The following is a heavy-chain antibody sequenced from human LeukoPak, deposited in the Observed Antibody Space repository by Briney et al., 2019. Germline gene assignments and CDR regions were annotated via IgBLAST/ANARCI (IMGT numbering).Heavy chain of an antibody. Sequence: ASVKVSCKASGYTFTGYYMYWVRQAPGQGLEWMGWINPNSGGTNYAQKFQGRVTMTRDTSISTAYMELSRLRSDDTAVYYCARDGQQWLVYYFDYWGQGILVTVSS. V-gene: IGHV1-2*02. CDR3: ARDGQQWLVYYFDY. CDR1: GYTFTGYY. D-gene: IGHD6-19*01. J-gene: IGHJ4*02. CDR2: INPNSGGT.